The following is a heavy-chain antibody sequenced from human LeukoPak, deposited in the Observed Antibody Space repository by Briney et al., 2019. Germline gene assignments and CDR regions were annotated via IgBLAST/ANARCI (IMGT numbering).Heavy chain of an antibody. CDR3: ARDLIESRFLEWSSRFDP. D-gene: IGHD3-3*01. V-gene: IGHV4-4*07. CDR2: IYTSGST. CDR1: GGSISSCY. Sequence: PSETLYLTCTVSGGSISSCYWSWIRQPAGKVLEWIGRIYTSGSTNYNPSLKSRVTMSVDTSKNQFSLKLSSVTAADTAVYYCARDLIESRFLEWSSRFDPWGQGTLVTVSS. J-gene: IGHJ5*02.